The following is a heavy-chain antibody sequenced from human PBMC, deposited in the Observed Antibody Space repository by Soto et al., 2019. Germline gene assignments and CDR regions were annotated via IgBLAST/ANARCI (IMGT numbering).Heavy chain of an antibody. V-gene: IGHV4-4*02. CDR1: GGSISSSNW. CDR2: IYHSGST. J-gene: IGHJ4*02. Sequence: SETLFLTCAVSGGSISSSNWWSWVRQPPGKGLEWIGEIYHSGSTNYNPSLKSRVTISVDKSKNQFSLKLSSVTAADTAVYYCASRRIAAAIFDYWGQGTPVTVSS. D-gene: IGHD6-13*01. CDR3: ASRRIAAAIFDY.